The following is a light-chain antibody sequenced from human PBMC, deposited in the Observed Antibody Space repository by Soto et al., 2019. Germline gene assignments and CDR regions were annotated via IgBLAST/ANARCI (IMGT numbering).Light chain of an antibody. V-gene: IGKV3D-15*01. CDR1: QSVGSN. Sequence: EVVMTQSPATVPVSLGGRVTLSCRASQSVGSNLAWYQQKPGQPPRLLIYEASNRDTGVPTRFSGSGSGTEFTLTITSLQSEDFAVYYCQQYNHWPPWTVGQGTKVDSK. CDR3: QQYNHWPPWT. J-gene: IGKJ1*01. CDR2: EAS.